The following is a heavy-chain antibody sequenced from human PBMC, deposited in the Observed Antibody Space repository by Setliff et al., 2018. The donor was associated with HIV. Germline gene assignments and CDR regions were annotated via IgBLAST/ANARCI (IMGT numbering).Heavy chain of an antibody. V-gene: IGHV4-59*01. Sequence: TSETLSLTCTVSGVSITSYYWSWVRQSPGKGLQWIGYIYFSGGTHYNPSLKSRVTISIDRSKNQFSLKLSSVTPADTAIYYRARDNPSAHWFGPWGHGTLVTVSS. CDR3: ARDNPSAHWFGP. CDR2: IYFSGGT. CDR1: GVSITSYY. J-gene: IGHJ5*02.